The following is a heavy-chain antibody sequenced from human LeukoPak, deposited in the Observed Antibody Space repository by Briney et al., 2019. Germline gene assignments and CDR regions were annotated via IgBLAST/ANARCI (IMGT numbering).Heavy chain of an antibody. Sequence: PGGSLRLSCAASGFTFDDYGMSWVRQAPGRGLEYVSGINWNGGSTGYADSVKGRFTISRDNAKNSLYLQMNSLRAEDTALYYCAREVWFGELLSIDYWGQGTLVTVSS. CDR1: GFTFDDYG. J-gene: IGHJ4*02. CDR2: INWNGGST. D-gene: IGHD3-10*01. CDR3: AREVWFGELLSIDY. V-gene: IGHV3-20*04.